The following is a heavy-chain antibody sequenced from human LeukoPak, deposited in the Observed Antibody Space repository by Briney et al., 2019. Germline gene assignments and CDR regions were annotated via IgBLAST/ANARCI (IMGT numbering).Heavy chain of an antibody. V-gene: IGHV3-66*01. CDR1: GFTVSSNY. CDR2: ISSGGST. Sequence: PGGSLRLSCAASGFTVSSNYMSWVRQAPGKGLEWVSVISSGGSTYYADSVKDRFTISRDNSKNTLYLQMNSLRAEDTAVYHCARDIRREMAIPFDVWGQGTLVTVSS. CDR3: ARDIRREMAIPFDV. J-gene: IGHJ3*01. D-gene: IGHD5-24*01.